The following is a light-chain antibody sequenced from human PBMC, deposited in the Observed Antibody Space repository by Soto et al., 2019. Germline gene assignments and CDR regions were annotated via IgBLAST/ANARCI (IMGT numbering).Light chain of an antibody. CDR1: QSVSSNY. J-gene: IGKJ4*01. Sequence: EIVLTQSPGTLSLSPGERATLSCRASQSVSSNYLAWYQQKPGQAPRLLIYGASTRATGIPDRFSGSGSGTDFTLTVSRLEPEDFAVYYCQHYGSTPLTFGGGTKVAIK. CDR3: QHYGSTPLT. CDR2: GAS. V-gene: IGKV3-20*01.